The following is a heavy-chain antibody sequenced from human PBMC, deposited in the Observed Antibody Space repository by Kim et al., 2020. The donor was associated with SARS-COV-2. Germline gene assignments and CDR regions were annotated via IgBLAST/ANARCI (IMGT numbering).Heavy chain of an antibody. CDR1: GFNFGTFD. Sequence: GGSLRLSCVASGFNFGTFDMSWVRQAPGKGLKWVSVIKGRDDSTYYAESVKGRFTVSRDSARNTLYLQMNSLRSDDTAIYDCVKGEWLDYSCPGTLVTVS. D-gene: IGHD3-3*01. V-gene: IGHV3-23*01. CDR3: VKGEWLDY. J-gene: IGHJ4*02. CDR2: IKGRDDST.